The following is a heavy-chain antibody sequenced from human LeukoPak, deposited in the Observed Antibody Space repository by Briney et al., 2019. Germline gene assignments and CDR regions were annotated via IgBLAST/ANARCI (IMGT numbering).Heavy chain of an antibody. D-gene: IGHD6-13*01. CDR2: ISAYNGNT. CDR3: AREMEYSSSFLNWFDP. CDR1: GYTFTSYG. Sequence: GASVKVSCKASGYTFTSYGISWVRQAPGQGLEWMGWISAYNGNTNYAQKLQGRVTMTTDTSTSTAYMELRSLRSDDTAVYYCAREMEYSSSFLNWFDPWGQGTLVTVSS. V-gene: IGHV1-18*01. J-gene: IGHJ5*02.